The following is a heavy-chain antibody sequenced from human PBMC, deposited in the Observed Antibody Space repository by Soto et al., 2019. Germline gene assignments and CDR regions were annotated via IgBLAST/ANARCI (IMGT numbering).Heavy chain of an antibody. J-gene: IGHJ5*02. CDR3: ARADDYKSSWFDP. Sequence: QVQLQESGPGLVKPSETLSLTCIVSGGSVSSVTYYWSWIRQPPGKGLEWIGYIHYSGSTNYNPSLKGRVSMSLDTSNTQCSLKLISVTAADTAFYYCARADDYKSSWFDPWGQGTLVTVSS. D-gene: IGHD4-4*01. CDR1: GGSVSSVTYY. CDR2: IHYSGST. V-gene: IGHV4-61*01.